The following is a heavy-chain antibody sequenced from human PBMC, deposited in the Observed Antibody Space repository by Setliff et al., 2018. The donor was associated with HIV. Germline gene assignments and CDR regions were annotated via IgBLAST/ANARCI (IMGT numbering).Heavy chain of an antibody. CDR1: GVSFSGDY. J-gene: IGHJ4*02. CDR2: VHPSGSI. V-gene: IGHV4-34*01. Sequence: SETLSLTCAVSGVSFSGDYWSWIRQPPGKGLEWIAEVHPSGSINYNSSLKSRVAISVDTSNNQFSLTMTSVTAADTAVYYCARGRDWARTGDFWGQGALVTVSS. D-gene: IGHD3-9*01. CDR3: ARGRDWARTGDF.